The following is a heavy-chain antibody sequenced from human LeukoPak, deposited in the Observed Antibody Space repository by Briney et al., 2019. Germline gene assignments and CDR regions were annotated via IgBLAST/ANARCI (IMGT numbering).Heavy chain of an antibody. CDR1: GFTVSSNY. J-gene: IGHJ4*02. D-gene: IGHD6-19*01. V-gene: IGHV3-53*01. Sequence: GGSLRLSCAASGFTVSSNYMSWVRQAPGKGLEWVSVIYSGGSTYYADSVKGRFTISRDNSKNTLYLQMNSLRAEDTAVYYCAGSGYSSGWQFDYWGQGTLVTVSS. CDR3: AGSGYSSGWQFDY. CDR2: IYSGGST.